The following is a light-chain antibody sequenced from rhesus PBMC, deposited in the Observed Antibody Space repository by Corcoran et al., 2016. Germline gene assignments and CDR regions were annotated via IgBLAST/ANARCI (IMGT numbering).Light chain of an antibody. CDR1: QGISNY. CDR2: DAS. CDR3: QQHNSYPLT. V-gene: IGKV1-25*01. J-gene: IGKJ4*01. Sequence: DIQMTQSPSSLSASVGDTVTITCQASQGISNYLAWSQQKQGKTPKLLINDASTLQRGVPSRFGGSGSGTEFTLTIISLQPEDFATYYCQQHNSYPLTFGGGTKVELK.